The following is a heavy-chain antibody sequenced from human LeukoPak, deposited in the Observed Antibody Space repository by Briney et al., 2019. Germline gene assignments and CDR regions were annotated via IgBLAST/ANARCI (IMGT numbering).Heavy chain of an antibody. CDR2: INHSGST. CDR3: ARGRGAAAGIGVRSWFDP. D-gene: IGHD6-13*01. CDR1: GGSFSGYY. J-gene: IGHJ5*02. V-gene: IGHV4-34*01. Sequence: PSETLSLTCAVYGGSFSGYYWSWIRQPPGKGLEWIGEINHSGSTNYNPSLKSRVTISVDTSKNQFPLKLSSVTAADTAVYYCARGRGAAAGIGVRSWFDPWGQGTLVTVSS.